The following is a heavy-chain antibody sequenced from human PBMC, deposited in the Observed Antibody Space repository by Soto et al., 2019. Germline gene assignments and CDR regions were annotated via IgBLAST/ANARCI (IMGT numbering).Heavy chain of an antibody. CDR3: AREYRPWPDEPANWFDP. V-gene: IGHV1-69*12. J-gene: IGHJ5*02. CDR2: LIPIYGAA. Sequence: QVQLVQSGAEVKKPGSSVKVSCKASGGTFSSYAISWVRQAPGQGLEWMGGLIPIYGAANYAQKFQGSVTITAAESTTTAYMELGNLRSEDTAVYYCAREYRPWPDEPANWFDPWGQGTLVTVSS. D-gene: IGHD3-16*02. CDR1: GGTFSSYA.